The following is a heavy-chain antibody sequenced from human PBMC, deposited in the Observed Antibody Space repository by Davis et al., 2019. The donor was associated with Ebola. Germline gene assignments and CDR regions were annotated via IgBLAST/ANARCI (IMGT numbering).Heavy chain of an antibody. CDR3: ARRQSNYDYGMDV. V-gene: IGHV1-18*04. D-gene: IGHD2/OR15-2a*01. Sequence: ASVKVSCKASGYTFTNYYMHWVRQAPGQGLEWMGWISAYNGNTNYAQILQGRVTMTTDTSTGTAYMELRSLRSDDTAVYYCARRQSNYDYGMDVWGQGTTVTVSS. CDR2: ISAYNGNT. J-gene: IGHJ6*02. CDR1: GYTFTNYY.